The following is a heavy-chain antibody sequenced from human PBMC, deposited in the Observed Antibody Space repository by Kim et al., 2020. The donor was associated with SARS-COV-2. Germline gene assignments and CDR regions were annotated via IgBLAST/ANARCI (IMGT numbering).Heavy chain of an antibody. V-gene: IGHV3-30*18. J-gene: IGHJ4*02. CDR1: GFTFNTYG. CDR2: ISYDGSHK. Sequence: GGSLRLSCAAYGFTFNTYGIHWVRQAPGKGPEWVAVISYDGSHKYYADSVKGRFTISRDNSKNTLYLQMNSLRIEDTAVYYCAKSFSGSYFGYDYWGQGTLVTVSS. CDR3: AKSFSGSYFGYDY. D-gene: IGHD1-26*01.